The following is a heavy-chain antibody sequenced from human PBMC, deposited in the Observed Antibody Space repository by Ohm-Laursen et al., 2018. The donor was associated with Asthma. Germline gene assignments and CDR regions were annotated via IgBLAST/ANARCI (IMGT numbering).Heavy chain of an antibody. CDR3: AKTLSTGHAPNDH. CDR2: ISSSGGST. CDR1: GFTFSSYA. J-gene: IGHJ4*02. V-gene: IGHV3-23*01. Sequence: SLRLSCAASGFTFSSYAMSWVRQAPGKGLEWVSGISSSGGSTYYADNVKGRFTISRDNSKNTLYLQLNSLRAEDTAVYYCAKTLSTGHAPNDHWGQGTLVTVSS. D-gene: IGHD2-8*02.